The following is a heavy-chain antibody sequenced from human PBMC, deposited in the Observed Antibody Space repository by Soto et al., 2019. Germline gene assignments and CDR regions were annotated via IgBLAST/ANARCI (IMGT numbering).Heavy chain of an antibody. D-gene: IGHD3-10*01. V-gene: IGHV5-51*01. CDR2: IYPGDSDS. J-gene: IGHJ4*02. Sequence: GAEVKKPGESLKISCKASGYTFTNYWIAWVRQMPGKGLEWMGIIYPGDSDSKYSPAFQGQVTFSVDKSINTAYLQWTSLEASDTAIYFCARKFAPEFFDSWGQGTLVTVSS. CDR1: GYTFTNYW. CDR3: ARKFAPEFFDS.